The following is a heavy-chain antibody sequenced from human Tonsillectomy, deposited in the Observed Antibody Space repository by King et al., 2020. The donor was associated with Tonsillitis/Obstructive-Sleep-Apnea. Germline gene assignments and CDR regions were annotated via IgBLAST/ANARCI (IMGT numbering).Heavy chain of an antibody. V-gene: IGHV1-18*01. CDR3: ARDTPDYDFWSGYSQRPLDF. J-gene: IGHJ4*02. CDR1: GYTFTTYG. D-gene: IGHD3-3*01. CDR2: ISAYNGNT. Sequence: VQLVESGAEVKKPGASVKVSCKASGYTFTTYGVSWVRQAPGQGLEWMGWISAYNGNTIYAQKLQGRVTMTTDTPTSTAYMELRSLRSDDTAVYSCARDTPDYDFWSGYSQRPLDFWGQGTLVTVSS.